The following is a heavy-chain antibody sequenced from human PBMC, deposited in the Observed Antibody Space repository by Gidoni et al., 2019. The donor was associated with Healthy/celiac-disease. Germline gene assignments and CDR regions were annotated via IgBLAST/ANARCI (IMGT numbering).Heavy chain of an antibody. Sequence: QVQLQESGPGLVKPSETLSLTCTVSGGSISSYYWSWIRQPPGKGLEWIGYIYYSGSTNYNPSLKSRVTISVDTSKNQFSLKLSSVTAADTAVYYCARGIQLWSYYFDYWGQGTLVTVSS. CDR2: IYYSGST. CDR3: ARGIQLWSYYFDY. CDR1: GGSISSYY. J-gene: IGHJ4*02. V-gene: IGHV4-59*01. D-gene: IGHD5-18*01.